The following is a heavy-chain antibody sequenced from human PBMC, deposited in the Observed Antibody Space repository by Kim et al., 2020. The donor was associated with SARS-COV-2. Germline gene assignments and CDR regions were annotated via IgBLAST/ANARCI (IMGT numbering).Heavy chain of an antibody. CDR3: ARASITMIVVQAFDI. Sequence: PSLKDRVTISLDASKNQFSLKLSSVTAADTAVYYCARASITMIVVQAFDIWGQGTMVTVSS. V-gene: IGHV4-31*02. D-gene: IGHD3-22*01. J-gene: IGHJ3*02.